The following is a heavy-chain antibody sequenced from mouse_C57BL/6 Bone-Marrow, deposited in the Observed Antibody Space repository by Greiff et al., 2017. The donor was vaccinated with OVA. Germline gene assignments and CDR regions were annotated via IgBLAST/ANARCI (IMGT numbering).Heavy chain of an antibody. CDR1: GFTFSSYA. D-gene: IGHD2-1*01. J-gene: IGHJ4*01. CDR3: TRLLDAMDY. V-gene: IGHV5-9-1*02. Sequence: EVKVVESGEGLVKPGGSLKLSCAASGFTFSSYAMSWVRQTPEKRLEWVAYISSGGDYIYYADTVKGRFTISRDNARNTLYLQMSSLKSEDTAIYYCTRLLDAMDYWGRGTSVTVSS. CDR2: ISSGGDYI.